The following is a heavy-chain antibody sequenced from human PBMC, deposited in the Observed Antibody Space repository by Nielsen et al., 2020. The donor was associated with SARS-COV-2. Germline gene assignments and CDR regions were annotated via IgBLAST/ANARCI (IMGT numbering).Heavy chain of an antibody. CDR2: IEEDGSEN. CDR3: ARDGRQSGYDGRSWFDT. Sequence: GGSLRLSCAGSGFSFGSHWMSWVRQAPGKGLEWVANIEEDGSENNYVDSVKGRFTISRDNAKNSLFLEMNSLGGEDTAVYYCARDGRQSGYDGRSWFDTWGQGTLVTVSS. CDR1: GFSFGSHW. V-gene: IGHV3-7*01. J-gene: IGHJ5*02. D-gene: IGHD5-12*01.